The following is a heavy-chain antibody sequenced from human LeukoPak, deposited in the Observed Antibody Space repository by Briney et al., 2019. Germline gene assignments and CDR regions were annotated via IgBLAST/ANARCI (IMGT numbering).Heavy chain of an antibody. J-gene: IGHJ4*02. CDR2: IYYSGST. Sequence: SETLSLTCTVSGGSISSYSWSWIRQPPGKGLEWIGYIYYSGSTNYNPSLKSRVTISVDTSKNQFSLKLSSVTAADTAVYYCARWGVGNYYDSSGFDYWGQGTLVTVSS. D-gene: IGHD3-22*01. V-gene: IGHV4-59*01. CDR1: GGSISSYS. CDR3: ARWGVGNYYDSSGFDY.